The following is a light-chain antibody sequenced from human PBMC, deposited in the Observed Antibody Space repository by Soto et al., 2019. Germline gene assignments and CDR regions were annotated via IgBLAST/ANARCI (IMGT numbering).Light chain of an antibody. CDR2: KAS. V-gene: IGKV1-5*03. CDR3: QQYNDSFPYT. CDR1: QSISIW. J-gene: IGKJ2*01. Sequence: DIQLTQSPSTLSASVGDRVTITCRASQSISIWLAWYQQKPGTAPKLLICKASTLESGVPSRFSGSRSGTEFTLTVSSLQPDDFATYYCQQYNDSFPYTFGQGTKVDIK.